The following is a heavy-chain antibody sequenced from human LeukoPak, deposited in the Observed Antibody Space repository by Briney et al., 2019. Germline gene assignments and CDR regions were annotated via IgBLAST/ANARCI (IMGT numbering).Heavy chain of an antibody. CDR2: INHSGST. V-gene: IGHV4-34*01. J-gene: IGHJ3*02. D-gene: IGHD5-18*01. Sequence: PSETLSLTCAVYGGSFSGYYWSWIRQPPGKGLEWIGEINHSGSTNYNPSLKSRVTISVDTSKNQFSLKLSSVTAADTAVYYCARARAMAMTYDAFDIWGQGTMVTVSS. CDR1: GGSFSGYY. CDR3: ARARAMAMTYDAFDI.